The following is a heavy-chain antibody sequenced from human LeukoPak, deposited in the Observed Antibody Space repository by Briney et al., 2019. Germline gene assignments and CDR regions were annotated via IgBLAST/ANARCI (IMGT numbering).Heavy chain of an antibody. Sequence: PSETLSLTCAVYGGSFSGYYWSWIRQPPGKGLEWIGEINHSGSTNYNPSLKSRVTISVDTSKNQFSLKLSSVTVADTAVYYCARTYRFGAADYNWFDPWGQGTLVTVSS. V-gene: IGHV4-34*01. CDR3: ARTYRFGAADYNWFDP. CDR1: GGSFSGYY. CDR2: INHSGST. D-gene: IGHD6-13*01. J-gene: IGHJ5*02.